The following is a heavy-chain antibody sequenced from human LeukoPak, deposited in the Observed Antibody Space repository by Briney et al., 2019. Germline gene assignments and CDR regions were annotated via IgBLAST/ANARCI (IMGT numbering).Heavy chain of an antibody. Sequence: ASVKVSCKASGYTFTSYGISWVRQAPGKGLEWMGRVDPEDGETIYAEKFQGRVTMTTDTSTSTAYMELRSLRSDDTAVYYCARVPAATPIDYWGQGTLVTVSS. D-gene: IGHD2-2*01. CDR3: ARVPAATPIDY. J-gene: IGHJ4*02. CDR2: VDPEDGET. V-gene: IGHV1-18*01. CDR1: GYTFTSYG.